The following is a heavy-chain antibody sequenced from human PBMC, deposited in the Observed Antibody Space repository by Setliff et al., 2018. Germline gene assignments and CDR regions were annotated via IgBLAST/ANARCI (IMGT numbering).Heavy chain of an antibody. D-gene: IGHD2-15*01. Sequence: TSETLSLTCTVSGGSVSSGSHYWGWLRQPPGKGLEWIGSISYSGTTYHNRSLRSRVTISIDTSKNQFSLKVTSVTAADTAVYYCASRSGVVEGPPRQVILDDGFDIWGQGTMVTVSS. CDR2: ISYSGTT. J-gene: IGHJ3*02. CDR1: GGSVSSGSHY. V-gene: IGHV4-39*01. CDR3: ASRSGVVEGPPRQVILDDGFDI.